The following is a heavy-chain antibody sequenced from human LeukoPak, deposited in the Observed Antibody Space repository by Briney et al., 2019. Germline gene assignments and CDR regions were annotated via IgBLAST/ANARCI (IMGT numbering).Heavy chain of an antibody. Sequence: SVKVSCKASGGTFSSYAISWVRQAPGQGLEWMGGIIPIFGTANYAQKFQGRVTITTDESTSTAYMELSSLRSEDTAVYYCARDPYCCWEQNINWFDPWGQGTLVTVSS. CDR1: GGTFSSYA. V-gene: IGHV1-69*05. CDR3: ARDPYCCWEQNINWFDP. CDR2: IIPIFGTA. D-gene: IGHD1/OR15-1a*01. J-gene: IGHJ5*02.